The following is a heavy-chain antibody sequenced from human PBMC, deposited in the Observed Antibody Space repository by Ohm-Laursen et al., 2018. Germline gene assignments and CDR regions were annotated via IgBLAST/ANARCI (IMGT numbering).Heavy chain of an antibody. CDR2: ISGSGGDM. CDR3: ARGFDCSETSCAGLDV. J-gene: IGHJ6*02. D-gene: IGHD2-15*01. V-gene: IGHV3-11*01. Sequence: SLRLSCAASGFTVSTNYMGWVRQAPGKGLEWVSYISGSGGDMYYADSVKGRFTISRDNAKNSLYLQMNSLRAEDTALYYCARGFDCSETSCAGLDVWGQGTTVTVSS. CDR1: GFTVSTNY.